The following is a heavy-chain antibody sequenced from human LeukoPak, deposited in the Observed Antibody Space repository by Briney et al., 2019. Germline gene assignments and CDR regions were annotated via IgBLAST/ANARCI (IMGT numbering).Heavy chain of an antibody. D-gene: IGHD3-10*01. CDR2: IGPSGGNT. V-gene: IGHV3-23*01. Sequence: GGSLRLSCAASGITFSNYFMSWVRQAPGKGLEWVSAIGPSGGNTYYADSEKGRFTISRDNSKNTLYLQMTSLRAEETAVYYCAKDSNMSYYGSGSHYDYWGQGTLVTVSS. J-gene: IGHJ4*02. CDR1: GITFSNYF. CDR3: AKDSNMSYYGSGSHYDY.